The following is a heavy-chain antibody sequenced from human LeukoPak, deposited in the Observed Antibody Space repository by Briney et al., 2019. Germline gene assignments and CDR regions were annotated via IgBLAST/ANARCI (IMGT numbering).Heavy chain of an antibody. V-gene: IGHV1-8*03. CDR2: MNPNSGNT. J-gene: IGHJ5*02. Sequence: ASVKVSCKASGYTFTGYYMHWVRQAPGQGLEWMGWMNPNSGNTGYAQKFQGRVTITRDTSISTAYMELSSLRSEDTAVYYCASQYYGSGSYRRGGFDPWGQGTLVTVSS. CDR3: ASQYYGSGSYRRGGFDP. D-gene: IGHD3-10*01. CDR1: GYTFTGYY.